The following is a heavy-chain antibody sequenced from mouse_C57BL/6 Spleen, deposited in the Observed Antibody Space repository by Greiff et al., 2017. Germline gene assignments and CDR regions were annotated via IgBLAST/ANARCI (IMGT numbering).Heavy chain of an antibody. D-gene: IGHD1-1*01. CDR2: ISSGSSTI. CDR3: AYYYGSSLYAMDY. V-gene: IGHV5-17*01. CDR1: GFTFSDYG. J-gene: IGHJ4*01. Sequence: EVQLVESGGGLVKPGGSLKLSCAASGFTFSDYGMHWVRQAPEKGLEWVAYISSGSSTIYYADTVKGRFTISRDNAKNTLFLQMTSLRSEDTAMYYCAYYYGSSLYAMDYWGQGTSVTVSS.